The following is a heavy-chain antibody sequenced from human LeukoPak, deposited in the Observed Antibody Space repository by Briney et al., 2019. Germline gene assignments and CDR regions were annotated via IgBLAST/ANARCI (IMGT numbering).Heavy chain of an antibody. CDR3: ARRRIVATLDY. V-gene: IGHV4-39*01. CDR2: IYYGRST. D-gene: IGHD5-12*01. J-gene: IGHJ4*02. Sequence: SETLSLTCTVSGGSISSNDYYWAWIRQPPGKGLEWIESIYYGRSTFYNPSLKSRVTISFDTSKNQFSLNLNSVTAADTAVYYCARRRIVATLDYWGQGTLVTVSS. CDR1: GGSISSNDYY.